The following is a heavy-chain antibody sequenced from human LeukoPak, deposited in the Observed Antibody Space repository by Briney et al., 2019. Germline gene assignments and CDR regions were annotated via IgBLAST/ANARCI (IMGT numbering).Heavy chain of an antibody. J-gene: IGHJ3*02. CDR2: IKEDGSEK. D-gene: IGHD3-10*01. CDR1: GFTLSSYW. V-gene: IGHV3-7*03. CDR3: ARDWVAGVPFDAFDI. Sequence: GGSLRLSCAASGFTLSSYWMSWVRQAPGKGLEWVANIKEDGSEKYYVDSVKSRFTIPRDNAQNSVYLHMNSLTAEDTALYYCARDWVAGVPFDAFDIWGQGTMVSVSS.